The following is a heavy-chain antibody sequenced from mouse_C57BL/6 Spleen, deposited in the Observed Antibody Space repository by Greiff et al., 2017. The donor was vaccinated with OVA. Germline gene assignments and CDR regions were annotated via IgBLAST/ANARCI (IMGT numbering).Heavy chain of an antibody. CDR1: GYTFTSYG. J-gene: IGHJ3*01. V-gene: IGHV1-81*01. D-gene: IGHD1-2*01. CDR3: AREDTTASRGFAY. CDR2: IYPRSGNT. Sequence: QVQLQQSGAELARPGASVKLSCKASGYTFTSYGISWVKQRTGQGLEWIGEIYPRSGNTYYNEKFKGKATLTADKSSSTAYMELRSLTSEDSAVYFCAREDTTASRGFAYWGQGTLVTVSA.